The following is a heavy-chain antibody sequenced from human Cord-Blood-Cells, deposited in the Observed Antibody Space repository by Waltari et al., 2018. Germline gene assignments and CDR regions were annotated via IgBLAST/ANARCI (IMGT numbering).Heavy chain of an antibody. V-gene: IGHV4-4*02. CDR3: ARDLSYYYDSSGPPPLGY. J-gene: IGHJ4*02. Sequence: QVQLQESGPGLVKPSGTLSLTCAVSGGSISSSNWWSWVRQPPGKGLEWIGAIYHSGSTNYNPSLKSRVTISVDKSKNQFSLKLSSVTAADTAVYYCARDLSYYYDSSGPPPLGYWGQGTLVTVSS. CDR2: IYHSGST. CDR1: GGSISSSNW. D-gene: IGHD3-22*01.